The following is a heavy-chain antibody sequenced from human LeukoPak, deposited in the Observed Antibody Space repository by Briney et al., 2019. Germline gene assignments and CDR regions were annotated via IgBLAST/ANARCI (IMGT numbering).Heavy chain of an antibody. CDR2: IYYSGGA. Sequence: SETLSLTCTVSGGSISASSYYWGWIRQPPGKDLEWMGSIYYSGGAYYNPSLTSRVTISVDTSKNQFSLMLTSVAAADAAVYYCARADGTTVTADYWGQGTLVTVSS. CDR1: GGSISASSYY. CDR3: ARADGTTVTADY. V-gene: IGHV4-39*07. D-gene: IGHD4-17*01. J-gene: IGHJ4*02.